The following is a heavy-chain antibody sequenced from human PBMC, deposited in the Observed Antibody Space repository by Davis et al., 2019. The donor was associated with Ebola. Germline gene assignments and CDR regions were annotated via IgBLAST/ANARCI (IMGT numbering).Heavy chain of an antibody. J-gene: IGHJ4*02. D-gene: IGHD3-9*01. CDR1: GISFSNYG. CDR2: ISHDGSDK. Sequence: GESLKISCAASGISFSNYGMFWVRQAPGKVMEWVAVISHDGSDKNYADSGKGRFTISRDNSKNTLDLQMNSLRPEDTAVYYCARDRSDDILTQYFDYWGQGTLVTVSS. V-gene: IGHV3-30*03. CDR3: ARDRSDDILTQYFDY.